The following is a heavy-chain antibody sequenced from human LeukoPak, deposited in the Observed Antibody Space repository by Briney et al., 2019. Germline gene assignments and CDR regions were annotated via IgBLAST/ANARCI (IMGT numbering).Heavy chain of an antibody. CDR3: ATVKGFSGSPTGGFDP. CDR1: GYTLTELS. D-gene: IGHD3-10*01. Sequence: PWASVKVSCKVSGYTLTELSMHWVRQAPGKGLEWMGGFDPEDGETIYAQKFQGRVTMTEDTSTDTAYMELSSLRSEDTAVYYCATVKGFSGSPTGGFDPWGQGTLVTVCS. J-gene: IGHJ5*02. V-gene: IGHV1-24*01. CDR2: FDPEDGET.